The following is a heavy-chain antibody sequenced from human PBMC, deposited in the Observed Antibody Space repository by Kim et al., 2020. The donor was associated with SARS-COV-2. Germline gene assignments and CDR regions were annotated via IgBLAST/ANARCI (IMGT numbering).Heavy chain of an antibody. CDR1: GYSFTDYY. D-gene: IGHD3-3*01. V-gene: IGHV1-2*02. CDR3: ARQAWSGYFFDH. Sequence: ASVKVSCKASGYSFTDYYIHWVRQAPGQGLEWMGWINPNSGDTDYAQIFQGRFTMNRDTSISTAFMELSTLRSDDTAVYHCARQAWSGYFFDHWGQGTLVTVSS. CDR2: INPNSGDT. J-gene: IGHJ4*02.